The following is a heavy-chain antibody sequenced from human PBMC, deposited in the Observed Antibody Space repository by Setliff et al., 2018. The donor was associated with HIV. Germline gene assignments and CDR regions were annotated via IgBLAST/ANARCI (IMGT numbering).Heavy chain of an antibody. CDR1: GGSISSSSYY. CDR2: IYYSGST. CDR3: AIRGSSGWYVGGYFDY. V-gene: IGHV4-31*03. J-gene: IGHJ4*02. D-gene: IGHD6-19*01. Sequence: PSETLSLTCTVSGGSISSSSYYWGWIRQHPGKGLEWIGYIYYSGSTYYNPSLKSRVTISVDTSKNQFSLKLSSVTAADTAVYYCAIRGSSGWYVGGYFDYWGQGTLVTVSS.